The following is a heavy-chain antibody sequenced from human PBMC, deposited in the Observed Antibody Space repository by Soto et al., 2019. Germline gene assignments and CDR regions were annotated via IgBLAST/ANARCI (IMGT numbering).Heavy chain of an antibody. CDR1: GGSISSYY. CDR3: ARVEYYDFWSGYYGPGWFDT. V-gene: IGHV4-59*01. Sequence: PXETLYLTCTVSGGSISSYYWSWIRQPPGKGLEWIGYIYYSGSTNYNPSLKSRVTISVDTSKNQFSLKLSSVTAADTAVYYCARVEYYDFWSGYYGPGWFDTWGQGTLVTVS. CDR2: IYYSGST. D-gene: IGHD3-3*01. J-gene: IGHJ5*02.